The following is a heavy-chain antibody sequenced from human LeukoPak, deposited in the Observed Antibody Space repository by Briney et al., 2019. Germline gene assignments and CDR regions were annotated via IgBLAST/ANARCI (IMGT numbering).Heavy chain of an antibody. J-gene: IGHJ4*02. D-gene: IGHD4-17*01. CDR3: AKAPGGYDYGDYGGDY. V-gene: IGHV4-34*01. CDR2: INHSGST. CDR1: GGSFIGYY. Sequence: SETLSLTCAVYGGSFIGYYWSWIRQPPGKGLEWIGEINHSGSTNYNPSLKSRVTISVDTSKNQFSLKLSSVTAADTAVYYCAKAPGGYDYGDYGGDYWGQGTLVTVSS.